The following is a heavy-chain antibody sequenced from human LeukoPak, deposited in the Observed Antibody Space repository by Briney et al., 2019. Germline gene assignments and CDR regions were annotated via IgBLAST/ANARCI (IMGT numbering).Heavy chain of an antibody. D-gene: IGHD2-15*01. J-gene: IGHJ4*02. CDR2: ISGSDGST. CDR3: AKGRGYCTGGSCYSDY. Sequence: PGGSLRLSCAASGFTFSNYAMSWVRQAPGKGLEWVSTISGSDGSTYYADSVKGRFTISRDNSKNTLYLQMNSLRVEDTAIYYCAKGRGYCTGGSCYSDYWGRGTLVTVSS. CDR1: GFTFSNYA. V-gene: IGHV3-23*01.